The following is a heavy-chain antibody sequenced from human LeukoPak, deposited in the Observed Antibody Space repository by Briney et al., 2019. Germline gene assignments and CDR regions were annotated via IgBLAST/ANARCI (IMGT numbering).Heavy chain of an antibody. CDR2: ITGSGGDT. CDR3: AKGSATSRPYYFDF. J-gene: IGHJ4*02. V-gene: IGHV3-23*01. Sequence: PGGSLRLSCAASGFTFSSYAMSWVRQDPGEGLEWVSAITGSGGDTYHADSVKGRFTISRDNSKNTLYLQMNSLRAEDTAVYYCAKGSATSRPYYFDFWGQGTLLTVSS. D-gene: IGHD2-2*01. CDR1: GFTFSSYA.